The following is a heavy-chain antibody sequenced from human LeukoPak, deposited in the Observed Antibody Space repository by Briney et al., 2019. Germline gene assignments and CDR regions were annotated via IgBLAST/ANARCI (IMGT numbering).Heavy chain of an antibody. D-gene: IGHD3-10*01. CDR3: ARTGFLWFGESPGDY. CDR1: GYTFTGYY. Sequence: ASVKVSCKASGYTFTGYYMHWVRQAPGRGLEWMGRINPNSGGTNYAQKFQGRVTMTRDTSISTAYMELSRLRSDDTAVYYCARTGFLWFGESPGDYWGQGTLVTVSS. V-gene: IGHV1-2*06. CDR2: INPNSGGT. J-gene: IGHJ4*02.